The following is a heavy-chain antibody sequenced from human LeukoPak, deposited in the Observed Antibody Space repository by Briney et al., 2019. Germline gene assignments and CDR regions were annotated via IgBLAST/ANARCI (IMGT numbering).Heavy chain of an antibody. Sequence: SETLSLTCGVFGGSFSGYYWTWLRQPPGKGLEWIGQINHRGSSHYNPSLRSRVTISVDTSKTQFSLRLSSVTAADTAVYYCARRGNDDFWIEYWGQGTLVTVSS. D-gene: IGHD3-3*01. CDR3: ARRGNDDFWIEY. CDR1: GGSFSGYY. V-gene: IGHV4-34*01. J-gene: IGHJ4*02. CDR2: INHRGSS.